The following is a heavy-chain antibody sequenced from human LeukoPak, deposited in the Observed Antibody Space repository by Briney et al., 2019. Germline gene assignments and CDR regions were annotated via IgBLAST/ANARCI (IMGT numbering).Heavy chain of an antibody. J-gene: IGHJ4*02. D-gene: IGHD3-10*01. Sequence: PGGTLRLSPAASGFTFTAYTMNWVREAPGKGLEWVSSISIGSTCITYAATVKGRFTISRDKAKNSLYLQMNSLRAEETAVYYCARDQYGSGSYSRLDYWGQGTLVTVSS. CDR3: ARDQYGSGSYSRLDY. CDR1: GFTFTAYT. V-gene: IGHV3-21*01. CDR2: ISIGSTCI.